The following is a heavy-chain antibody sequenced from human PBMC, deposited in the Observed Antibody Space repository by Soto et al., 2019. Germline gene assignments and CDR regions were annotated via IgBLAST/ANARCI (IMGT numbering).Heavy chain of an antibody. CDR1: GFTFSSYG. Sequence: AGGSLRLSCAPSGFTFSSYGMHWVRQAPGKGLEWVALISYDGTNKYYTDSVKGRCTISRDNSKNTLYLQMNSLRAEDTAVYYCARDLTPALAYWGQGTVVTVSS. V-gene: IGHV3-30*03. CDR2: ISYDGTNK. CDR3: ARDLTPALAY. D-gene: IGHD2-2*01. J-gene: IGHJ4*02.